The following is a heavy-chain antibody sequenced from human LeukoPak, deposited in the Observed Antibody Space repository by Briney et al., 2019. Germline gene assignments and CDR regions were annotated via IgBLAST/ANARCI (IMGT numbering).Heavy chain of an antibody. CDR3: ARVLLAATAMVDY. V-gene: IGHV4-31*03. CDR1: GGSISSGGYY. CDR2: IYYSGST. Sequence: SETLSLTCTVSGGSISSGGYYWSWIRQHPGKGLEWIGYIYYSGSTYYNPSLESRVTISVDTSKNQFSLKLSSVTAADTAVYYCARVLLAATAMVDYWGQGTLVTVSS. D-gene: IGHD5-18*01. J-gene: IGHJ4*02.